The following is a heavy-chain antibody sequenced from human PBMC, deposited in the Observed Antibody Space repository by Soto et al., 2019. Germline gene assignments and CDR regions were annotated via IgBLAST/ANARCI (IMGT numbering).Heavy chain of an antibody. D-gene: IGHD6-13*01. V-gene: IGHV4-59*01. CDR3: ASADRISAPGRIWFHP. CDR2: VYHNGRT. J-gene: IGHJ5*02. CDR1: GGSIENYY. Sequence: KASETLSLTCNVSGGSIENYYWSWIRQAPGKGLEWIGYVYHNGRTSYNPSLKSRVSISVDRSKNQFSLNVSSVTAADTAVYYCASADRISAPGRIWFHPWGQGTLVTVSS.